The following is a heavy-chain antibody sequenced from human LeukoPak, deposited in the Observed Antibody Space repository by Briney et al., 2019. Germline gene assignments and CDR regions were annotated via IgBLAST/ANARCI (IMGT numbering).Heavy chain of an antibody. CDR1: GFIFSGYG. J-gene: IGHJ4*02. V-gene: IGHV3-33*01. CDR3: ARDKSGSDSARGAAIDI. D-gene: IGHD1-26*01. Sequence: GRSLRLSCAASGFIFSGYGMHWVRQAPGKGLEWVAVIWYDGSNKYYADSVKGRFTISRDNAKNSLYLQMNSLRDEDTAVYYCARDKSGSDSARGAAIDIWGQRTLVTVSS. CDR2: IWYDGSNK.